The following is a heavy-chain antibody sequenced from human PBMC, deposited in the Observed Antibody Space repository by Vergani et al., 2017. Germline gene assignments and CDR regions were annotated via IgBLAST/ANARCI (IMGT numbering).Heavy chain of an antibody. J-gene: IGHJ5*02. CDR3: VRTVALWFGETKDGGWFDP. CDR2: IYHTGSA. D-gene: IGHD3-10*01. V-gene: IGHV4-38-2*01. Sequence: QVQLLESGPGLLKPSETLSLTCSVSGYSITSGYYCGWIRPPPGRGLEWIGSIYHTGSAYYNPSLKSRVTVSVDRSMNQVSLKLNSVTAADTAVYYCVRTVALWFGETKDGGWFDPWGQGTLVTVTS. CDR1: GYSITSGYY.